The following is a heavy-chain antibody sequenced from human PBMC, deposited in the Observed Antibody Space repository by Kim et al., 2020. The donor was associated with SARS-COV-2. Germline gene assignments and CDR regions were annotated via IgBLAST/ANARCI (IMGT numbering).Heavy chain of an antibody. D-gene: IGHD3-10*01. CDR1: GFTFSDYY. Sequence: GGSLRLSCAASGFTFSDYYMSWIRQAPGKGLEWVSYISSSSSYTNYADSVKGRFTISRYNGKNSLYLQMNSLRAEDTAVYYCARDHYGSGSNSDYWGQGTLVTVSS. CDR2: ISSSSSYT. CDR3: ARDHYGSGSNSDY. V-gene: IGHV3-11*05. J-gene: IGHJ4*02.